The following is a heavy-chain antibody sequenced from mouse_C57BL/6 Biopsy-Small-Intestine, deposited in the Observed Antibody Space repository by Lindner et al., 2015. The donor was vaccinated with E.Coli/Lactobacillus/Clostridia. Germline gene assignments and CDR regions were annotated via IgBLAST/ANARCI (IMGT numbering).Heavy chain of an antibody. CDR1: GYTFTSYV. D-gene: IGHD2-5*01. Sequence: VQLQESGPELVKPGASVKMSCKASGYTFTSYVMHWVKQKPGQGLEWIGYINPYNDGTKYNEKFKGKATLTSDKSSSTAYMELSSLTSEDSAVYYRARSALVYYSNAMDYWGQGTSVTVSS. J-gene: IGHJ4*01. CDR3: ARSALVYYSNAMDY. V-gene: IGHV1-14*01. CDR2: INPYNDGT.